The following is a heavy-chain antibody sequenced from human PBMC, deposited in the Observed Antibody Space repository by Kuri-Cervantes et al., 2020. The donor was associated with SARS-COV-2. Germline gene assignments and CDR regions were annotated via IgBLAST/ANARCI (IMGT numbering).Heavy chain of an antibody. CDR3: AKNMVRGVTTDV. V-gene: IGHV3-30*18. CDR1: GFTFSSYG. J-gene: IGHJ6*02. CDR2: ISYDGSNK. Sequence: GESLKISCAASGFTFSSYGMHWVRQAPGKGLEWVAVISYDGSNKYYADSVKGRFTISRDNSKNTLYLQMNSLRAEDTAVYYCAKNMVRGVTTDVWGQGTTVTVSS. D-gene: IGHD3-10*01.